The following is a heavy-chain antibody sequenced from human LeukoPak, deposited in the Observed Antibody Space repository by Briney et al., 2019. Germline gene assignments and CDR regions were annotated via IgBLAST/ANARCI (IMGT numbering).Heavy chain of an antibody. V-gene: IGHV4-34*01. CDR3: ARHYCGGDCYSRWYFDL. CDR1: GGSFSGYY. D-gene: IGHD2-21*02. CDR2: INHSGST. Sequence: TSETLSLTCAVYGGSFSGYYWSWIRQPPGKGLEWIGEINHSGSTNYNPSLKSRVTMSVDTSKNQFSLKLSSVTAADTAVYYCARHYCGGDCYSRWYFDLWGRGTLVTVSS. J-gene: IGHJ2*01.